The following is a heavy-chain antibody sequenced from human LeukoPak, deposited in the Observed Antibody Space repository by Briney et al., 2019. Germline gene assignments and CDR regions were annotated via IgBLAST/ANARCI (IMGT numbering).Heavy chain of an antibody. D-gene: IGHD5-18*01. CDR3: ARGHPSYSPGYYYMDV. V-gene: IGHV4-34*01. J-gene: IGHJ6*03. CDR1: GGSFSGYY. CDR2: INHSGST. Sequence: SETLSLTCAVYGGSFSGYYWSWIRKPPGKGLEWFGEINHSGSTNYNPSLKSRVTISADTSKNQLSLKLSSVTAADTAVYYCARGHPSYSPGYYYMDVWGKGTTVTVSS.